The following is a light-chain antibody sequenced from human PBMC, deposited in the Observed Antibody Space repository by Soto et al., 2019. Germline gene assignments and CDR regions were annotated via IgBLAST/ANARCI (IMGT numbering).Light chain of an antibody. CDR1: ISDVGNYNL. Sequence: QSVLSQPPSAPGSPGQSNTISCTGTISDVGNYNLVSWYQHHPGKAPKFMIYGVTKRPSGVSDRFSGSKSGNTASLTITGLQAQDEADYYCCSYAGSNTYVFGTGTKVTVL. CDR2: GVT. V-gene: IGLV2-23*02. CDR3: CSYAGSNTYV. J-gene: IGLJ1*01.